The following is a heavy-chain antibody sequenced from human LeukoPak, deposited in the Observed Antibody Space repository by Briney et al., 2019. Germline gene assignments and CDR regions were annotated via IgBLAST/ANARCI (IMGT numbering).Heavy chain of an antibody. CDR3: AKDTSTWAFDH. J-gene: IGHJ4*02. CDR1: GYTFTGYY. V-gene: IGHV1-46*01. Sequence: ASVKVSCKASGYTFTGYYMHWVRQAPGQGLEWMGVINPSAGTTNYAQRFRGRLTVSMDTSTSTVYMELRSLRSEDTAAYYCAKDTSTWAFDHWGQGTLVTVSS. D-gene: IGHD6-13*01. CDR2: INPSAGTT.